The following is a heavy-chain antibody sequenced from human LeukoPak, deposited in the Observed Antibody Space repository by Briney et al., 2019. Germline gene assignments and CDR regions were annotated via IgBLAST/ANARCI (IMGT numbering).Heavy chain of an antibody. CDR3: ARQSAAAGDFDY. D-gene: IGHD6-13*01. V-gene: IGHV4-59*08. CDR1: GDSITNSY. J-gene: IGHJ4*02. CDR2: IYYSGST. Sequence: PSETLSLTCTVFGDSITNSYWTWIRLPPGKGLEWIGYIYYSGSTNYNPSLKSRVTISVDTSKNQFSLKLSSVTAADTAVYYCARQSAAAGDFDYWGQGTLVTVSS.